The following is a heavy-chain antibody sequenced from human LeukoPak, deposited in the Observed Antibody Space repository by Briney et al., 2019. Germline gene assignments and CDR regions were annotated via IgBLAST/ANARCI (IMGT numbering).Heavy chain of an antibody. V-gene: IGHV1-69*05. D-gene: IGHD3-22*01. CDR1: GGTFSSYA. CDR2: IIPIFGTA. J-gene: IGHJ4*02. CDR3: ASVPYDSSGYYPY. Sequence: SVKVSCKASGGTFSSYAISWVRQAPGQGLEWMGRIIPIFGTANYAQKFQGRVTITTDESTSTAYMELSSLRSEDTAVYYCASVPYDSSGYYPYWGQGTLVTVSS.